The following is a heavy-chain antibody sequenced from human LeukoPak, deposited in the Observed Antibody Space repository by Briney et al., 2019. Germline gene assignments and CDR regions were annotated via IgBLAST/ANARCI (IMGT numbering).Heavy chain of an antibody. CDR1: GGSISSYY. Sequence: TLSLTCXVSGGSISSYYWSWIRQPAGKGLEWIGRIYTSGSTNYNPSLKSRVTMSVDTSKNQFSLKLSSVTAADTAVYYCARDSLVATITPSYFDYWGQGTLVTVSS. V-gene: IGHV4-4*07. CDR3: ARDSLVATITPSYFDY. D-gene: IGHD5-12*01. J-gene: IGHJ4*02. CDR2: IYTSGST.